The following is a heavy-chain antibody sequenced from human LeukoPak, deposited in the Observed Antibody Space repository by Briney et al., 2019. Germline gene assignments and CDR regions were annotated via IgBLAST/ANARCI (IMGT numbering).Heavy chain of an antibody. CDR3: ARLYMIRGIIFYFDY. CDR1: GYSFTSYW. D-gene: IGHD3-10*01. V-gene: IGHV5-51*01. Sequence: GESLQISCKGSGYSFTSYWIGWVRPLPGKGLEWMGIIYPGDSDTRYSPSFQGQVTISADKSISTAYLQWSSLKASDTAMYYCARLYMIRGIIFYFDYWGQGTLVTVSS. J-gene: IGHJ4*02. CDR2: IYPGDSDT.